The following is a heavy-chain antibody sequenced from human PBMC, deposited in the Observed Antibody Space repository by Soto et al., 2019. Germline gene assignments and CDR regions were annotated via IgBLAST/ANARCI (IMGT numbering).Heavy chain of an antibody. D-gene: IGHD3-9*01. CDR2: IYPGDSDT. Sequence: VESLKISCKGSGYSFTSYWIGWVRQMPGKGLEWIGIIYPGDSDTRYSPSFQGQVTISADKSISTAYLQWSSLKASDTAMYYCARSTTDYDILTGLYYGMDVWGQGTTVTVSS. V-gene: IGHV5-51*01. J-gene: IGHJ6*02. CDR3: ARSTTDYDILTGLYYGMDV. CDR1: GYSFTSYW.